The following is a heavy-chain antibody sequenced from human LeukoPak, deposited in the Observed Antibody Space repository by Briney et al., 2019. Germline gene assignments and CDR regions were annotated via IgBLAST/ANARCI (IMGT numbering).Heavy chain of an antibody. D-gene: IGHD6-13*01. CDR2: ISGSGGST. J-gene: IGHJ4*02. CDR3: AKPKEQQLLEWDY. Sequence: GGSLRLSCAASGFTFSSYAMSWVRQAPGKGLERVSAISGSGGSTYYADSVKGRFTISRDNSKNTLYLQMNSLRAEDTAVYYCAKPKEQQLLEWDYWGQGTLVTVSS. CDR1: GFTFSSYA. V-gene: IGHV3-23*01.